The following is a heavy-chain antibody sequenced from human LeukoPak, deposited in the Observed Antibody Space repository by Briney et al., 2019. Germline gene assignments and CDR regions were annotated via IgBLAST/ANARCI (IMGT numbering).Heavy chain of an antibody. CDR3: ARDRKPSYGPALFDY. CDR2: IYHSGST. V-gene: IGHV4-4*02. J-gene: IGHJ4*02. Sequence: SGTLSLTCAVSGGSISSSNWWSWVRQPPGKGLEWIGEIYHSGSTNYNPSLKSRVTISVDKSKNQFSLKLSSVTAADTAVYYCARDRKPSYGPALFDYWGQGTLVTVSS. D-gene: IGHD5-18*01. CDR1: GGSISSSNW.